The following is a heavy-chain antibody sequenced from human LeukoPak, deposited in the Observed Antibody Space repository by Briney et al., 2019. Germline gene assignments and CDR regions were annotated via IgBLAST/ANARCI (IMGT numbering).Heavy chain of an antibody. CDR3: AKSHSSSWSPFFDY. J-gene: IGHJ4*02. Sequence: GGSLRLSCAASGFTFSSYAMSWVCQAPGKGLEWVSAISGSGGSTYYADSVKGRFTISRDNSKNTLYLQMDSLRAEDTAVYYCAKSHSSSWSPFFDYWGQGTLVTVSS. D-gene: IGHD6-13*01. V-gene: IGHV3-23*01. CDR2: ISGSGGST. CDR1: GFTFSSYA.